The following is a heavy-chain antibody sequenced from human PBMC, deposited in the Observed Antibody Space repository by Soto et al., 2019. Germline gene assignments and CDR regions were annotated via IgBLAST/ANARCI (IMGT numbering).Heavy chain of an antibody. J-gene: IGHJ4*02. CDR3: ARDSHITMVRGVTLDY. D-gene: IGHD3-10*01. CDR1: GYTFTSYG. CDR2: ISAYNGNT. Sequence: QVQLVQSGAEVKKPGASVKVSCKASGYTFTSYGISWVRQAPGQGLEWMGWISAYNGNTNYAQKLQGRVTMTTDPSTSTAYMELRSLRPDDTAMYYCARDSHITMVRGVTLDYWGQGTLVTASS. V-gene: IGHV1-18*01.